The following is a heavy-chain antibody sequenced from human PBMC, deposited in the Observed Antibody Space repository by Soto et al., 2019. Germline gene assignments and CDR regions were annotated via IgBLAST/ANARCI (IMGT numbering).Heavy chain of an antibody. CDR2: INPGNGDT. CDR1: GYTFNKYP. D-gene: IGHD2-15*01. Sequence: EASVKVSCKTSGYTFNKYPIQWVRPAPGQGLEWMGWINPGNGDTGYSQKFQDRVTITADKSTSTAYMELSSLRSEDTAVYYCARDDCNGGSCSRDTFDYWGQGTLVTVSS. J-gene: IGHJ4*02. V-gene: IGHV1-3*01. CDR3: ARDDCNGGSCSRDTFDY.